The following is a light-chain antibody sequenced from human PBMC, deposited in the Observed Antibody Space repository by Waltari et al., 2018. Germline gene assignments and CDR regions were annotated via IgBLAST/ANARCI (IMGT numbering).Light chain of an antibody. CDR3: SSYTSSSTLV. CDR1: SRDVGVSNY. CDR2: EVS. Sequence: QSALPQPASVAGSPGQSITISCTGTSRDVGVSNYVSWYQQHPDKAPKLMIYEVSNRPSGVSNRFSGSKSGNTASLTISGLQAEDEADYYCSSYTSSSTLVFGGGTELTVL. J-gene: IGLJ2*01. V-gene: IGLV2-14*01.